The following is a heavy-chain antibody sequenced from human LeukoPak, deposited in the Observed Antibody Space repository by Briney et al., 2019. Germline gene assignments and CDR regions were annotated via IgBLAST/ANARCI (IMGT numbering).Heavy chain of an antibody. CDR2: ISGSGGSS. V-gene: IGHV3-23*01. CDR3: AKVVGGIAVAGTGSVDY. J-gene: IGHJ4*02. CDR1: GFTFSSYA. D-gene: IGHD6-19*01. Sequence: GGSLRLSCAASGFTFSSYAMSWVRQAPGKGLEWVSAISGSGGSSYYADSVKGRFTISRDNSKNTLYLQMSSLRAEDTAVYYCAKVVGGIAVAGTGSVDYWGQGTLVTVSS.